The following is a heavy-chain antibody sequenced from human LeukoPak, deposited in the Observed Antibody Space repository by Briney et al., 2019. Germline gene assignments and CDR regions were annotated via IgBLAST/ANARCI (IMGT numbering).Heavy chain of an antibody. CDR1: GGTFSSYA. V-gene: IGHV1-69*13. Sequence: ASVKVSCKASGGTFSSYAISWVRQAPGQGPEWMGGIIPIFGTANYAQKFQGRVTITADESTSTAYMELSSLRSEDTAVYYCARAYSSSTGFDYWGQGTLVTVSS. J-gene: IGHJ4*02. D-gene: IGHD6-13*01. CDR3: ARAYSSSTGFDY. CDR2: IIPIFGTA.